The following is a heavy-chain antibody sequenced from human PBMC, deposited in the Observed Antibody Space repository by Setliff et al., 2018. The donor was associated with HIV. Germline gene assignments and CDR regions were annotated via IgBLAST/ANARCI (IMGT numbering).Heavy chain of an antibody. CDR1: GYTFTKYW. J-gene: IGHJ4*02. Sequence: PGESLKISCKGSGYTFTKYWIAWVRQMPGKGLEWMGIIQPDDSDTRYSPSFQGQVTISADKSISTAYLHWSSLKASDTAMYYCATLDPNYGDYANYWGQGTLVTVSS. CDR3: ATLDPNYGDYANY. D-gene: IGHD4-17*01. V-gene: IGHV5-51*01. CDR2: IQPDDSDT.